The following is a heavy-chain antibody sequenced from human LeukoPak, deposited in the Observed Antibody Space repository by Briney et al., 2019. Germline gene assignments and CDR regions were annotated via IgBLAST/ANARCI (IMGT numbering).Heavy chain of an antibody. CDR3: ARHKRGYNYGSDYFDS. CDR2: IYYSGST. CDR1: GGSISGYY. J-gene: IGHJ4*02. V-gene: IGHV4-59*08. D-gene: IGHD3-10*01. Sequence: SETLSLTCTVSGGSISGYYWSWTRQPPGKGLEWIGYIYYSGSTNYNPSPKSRVTISVDTSKNQFSLKLSSVTAADTAVYYCARHKRGYNYGSDYFDSWGQGALVTVSS.